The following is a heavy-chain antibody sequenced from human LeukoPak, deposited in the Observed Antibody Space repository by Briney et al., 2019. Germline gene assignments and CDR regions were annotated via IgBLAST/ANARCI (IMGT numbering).Heavy chain of an antibody. V-gene: IGHV3-48*04. CDR3: AKDIGIAAAGTYYGMDV. Sequence: GGSLRLSCAASGFTFSSYSMNWVRQAPGKGLEWVSYISSSSSTIYYADSVKGRFTISRDNAKNSLYLQMNSLRAEDTALYYCAKDIGIAAAGTYYGMDVWGQGTMVTVSS. D-gene: IGHD6-13*01. CDR2: ISSSSSTI. J-gene: IGHJ6*02. CDR1: GFTFSSYS.